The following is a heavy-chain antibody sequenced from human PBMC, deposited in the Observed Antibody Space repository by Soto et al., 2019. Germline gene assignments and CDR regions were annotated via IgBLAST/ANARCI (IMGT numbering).Heavy chain of an antibody. D-gene: IGHD2-15*01. V-gene: IGHV3-48*02. J-gene: IGHJ3*02. Sequence: GGSLRLSCAASGFTFSSYSMNWVRQAPGKGLEWVSYISSSSSTIYYADSVKGRFTISRDNAKNSLYLQMNSLRDEDTAVYYCARDLGDDEVAATRRGAFDIWGQGTMVTVSS. CDR3: ARDLGDDEVAATRRGAFDI. CDR1: GFTFSSYS. CDR2: ISSSSSTI.